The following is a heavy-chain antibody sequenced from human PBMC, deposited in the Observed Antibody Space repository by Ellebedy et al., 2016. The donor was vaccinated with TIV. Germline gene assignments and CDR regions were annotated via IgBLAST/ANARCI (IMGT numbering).Heavy chain of an antibody. J-gene: IGHJ3*02. CDR3: AKASLPEPDAFDI. V-gene: IGHV4-59*01. D-gene: IGHD1-14*01. CDR2: IYYSGST. CDR1: GGSISSYY. Sequence: MPSETLSLTCTVSGGSISSYYWSWIRQPPGKGLEWIGYIYYSGSTNYNPSLTSRVTISVDTSKNQFSLKLSSVTAADTAVYYCAKASLPEPDAFDIWGQGTMVTVSS.